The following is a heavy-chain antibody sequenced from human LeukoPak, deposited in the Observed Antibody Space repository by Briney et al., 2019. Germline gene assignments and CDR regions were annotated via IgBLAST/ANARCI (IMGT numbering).Heavy chain of an antibody. J-gene: IGHJ6*03. V-gene: IGHV3-23*01. Sequence: AGGSPRLPCAASGFTYSSCAMTWVRQAPGKGLEWISPFRGNGGSTYYTDSVKGRFTISGDSSKNTLYLQMNSLRAADTAVYYCAKGDICGSIYYYMDVWGKGTTVTVSS. CDR2: FRGNGGST. CDR1: GFTYSSCA. D-gene: IGHD1-26*01. CDR3: AKGDICGSIYYYMDV.